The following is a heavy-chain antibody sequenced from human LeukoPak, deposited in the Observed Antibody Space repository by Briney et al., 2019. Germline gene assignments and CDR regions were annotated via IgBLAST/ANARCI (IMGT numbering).Heavy chain of an antibody. CDR2: INPTGSST. CDR1: GFTLTNYY. D-gene: IGHD6-19*01. Sequence: ASVKVSCKASGFTLTNYYMHWVRQAPGQGLEWMGLINPTGSSTNYAQKFRGRVTMTRDTSTSTVYMELSSLRSEDTAVYYCAGEGIAVVGNAFDIWGQGTMVTVSS. V-gene: IGHV1-46*01. CDR3: AGEGIAVVGNAFDI. J-gene: IGHJ3*02.